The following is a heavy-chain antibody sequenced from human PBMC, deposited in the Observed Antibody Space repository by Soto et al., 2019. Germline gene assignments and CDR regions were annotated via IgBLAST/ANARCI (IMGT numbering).Heavy chain of an antibody. CDR3: GREGQQLAQEDYYQFNGMDV. CDR1: GYNFTRFG. Sequence: QFQLVQSGAEVKKPGASVKVSCKASGYNFTRFGISWVRQAPGPGLEWMGWMGAHRGHTRQAPKFQGRLTMTTDASINTAYIDLRSLTSADTALYDCGREGQQLAQEDYYQFNGMDVWGQGTTVIVSS. V-gene: IGHV1-18*01. J-gene: IGHJ6*02. D-gene: IGHD6-13*01. CDR2: MGAHRGHT.